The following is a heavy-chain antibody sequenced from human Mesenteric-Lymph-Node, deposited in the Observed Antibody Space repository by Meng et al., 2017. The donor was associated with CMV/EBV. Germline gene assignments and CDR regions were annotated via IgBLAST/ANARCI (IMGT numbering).Heavy chain of an antibody. D-gene: IGHD2-21*01. CDR1: GYTFTSYD. J-gene: IGHJ3*02. V-gene: IGHV1-8*01. Sequence: ASVKVSCKASGYTFTSYDINWVRQATGQGLEWMGWMNPNSGNTGYAQKFQGRVTMTRNTSISTAYMELSSLRSEDTAVYYCARVPSVLVGAFDIWGQGTMVTVSS. CDR2: MNPNSGNT. CDR3: ARVPSVLVGAFDI.